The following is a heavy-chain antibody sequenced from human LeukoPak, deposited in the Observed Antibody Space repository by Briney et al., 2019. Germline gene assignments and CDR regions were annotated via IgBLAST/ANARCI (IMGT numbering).Heavy chain of an antibody. CDR2: IKRDGSQK. CDR1: GFIFSSNW. Sequence: PGGSLRLSCAAPGFIFSSNWMGWVRQAPGKGLEWVAHIKRDGSQKYYLDSVKGRFTISRDNAKNSLYLQMNSLRVEDTAVYYCARLGLEVGGPNWFEPWGQGTLVTVSS. CDR3: ARLGLEVGGPNWFEP. J-gene: IGHJ5*02. V-gene: IGHV3-7*01. D-gene: IGHD1-1*01.